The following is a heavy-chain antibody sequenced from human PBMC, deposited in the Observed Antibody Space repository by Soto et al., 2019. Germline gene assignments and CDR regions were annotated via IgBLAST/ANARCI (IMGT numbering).Heavy chain of an antibody. CDR1: GFTFSSYG. D-gene: IGHD4-17*01. CDR3: AKDPGDYEIDY. Sequence: AGGSLRLSCAASGFTFSSYGMHWVRQAPGKGLEWVAVISYDGSNKYYADSVKGRFTISRDNSKNTLYLQMNSLRAEDTAVYYCAKDPGDYEIDYWGQGTLVTVSS. CDR2: ISYDGSNK. J-gene: IGHJ4*02. V-gene: IGHV3-30*18.